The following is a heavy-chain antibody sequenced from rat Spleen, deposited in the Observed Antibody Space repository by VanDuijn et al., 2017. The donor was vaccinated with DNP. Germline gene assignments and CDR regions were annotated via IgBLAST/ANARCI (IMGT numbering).Heavy chain of an antibody. J-gene: IGHJ2*01. V-gene: IGHV5-22*01. Sequence: VQLVESGGGLVQPGRSLKLSCAASGFTFSDYYMAWVRQAPTKGLEWVAYIGSAAYAPYYGDSVKGRFTISRDNAKSTLYLQMNSLRSEDMATYYCVRWNSGHFDYWGQGVMVTVSS. CDR2: IGSAAYAP. D-gene: IGHD4-3*01. CDR3: VRWNSGHFDY. CDR1: GFTFSDYY.